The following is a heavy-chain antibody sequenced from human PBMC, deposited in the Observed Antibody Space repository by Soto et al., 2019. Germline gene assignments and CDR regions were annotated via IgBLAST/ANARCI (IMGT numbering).Heavy chain of an antibody. V-gene: IGHV5-51*01. CDR2: IYPSDSES. CDR1: GYNFARSW. Sequence: EVQLVQSGAEVRKSGESLKISCQGSGYNFARSWIVWVRQMPGKGLEWLGSIYPSDSESRYSPSFQGQVTISVDKSINTAYLQWSSLRASDTALYYCARQGGEYKNNWCVGWFDPWGQGTQVIVSA. CDR3: ARQGGEYKNNWCVGWFDP. D-gene: IGHD2-8*01. J-gene: IGHJ5*02.